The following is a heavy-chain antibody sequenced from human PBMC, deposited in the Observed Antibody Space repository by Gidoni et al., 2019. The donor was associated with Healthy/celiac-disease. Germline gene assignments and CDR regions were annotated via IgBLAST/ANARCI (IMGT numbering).Heavy chain of an antibody. J-gene: IGHJ4*02. D-gene: IGHD6-13*01. CDR3: ARGRGVAAAGAFDY. V-gene: IGHV4-59*08. CDR1: GGSISSYY. CDR2: IYYSGST. Sequence: QVQLQESGPGLVKPSETLSLTCTVSGGSISSYYWSWIRQPPGKGLEWIGYIYYSGSTNYNPSLKSRVTISVDTSKNQLSLKLSSVTAADTAVYYCARGRGVAAAGAFDYWGQGTLVTVSS.